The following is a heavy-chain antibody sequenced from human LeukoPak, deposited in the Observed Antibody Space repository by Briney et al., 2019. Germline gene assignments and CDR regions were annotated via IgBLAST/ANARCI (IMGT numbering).Heavy chain of an antibody. D-gene: IGHD1-26*01. CDR1: GFTFRNAW. J-gene: IGHJ4*02. CDR2: IKKKTEGGTT. Sequence: GGSLRLSCAASGFTFRNAWMSWVRQAPGKGLEWVGRIKKKTEGGTTDYAAPVKGRFTISRDDSKNTLYLQMNSLKTEDTAVYYCTTAVGGTEDFDYWGQGTLVTVSS. V-gene: IGHV3-15*01. CDR3: TTAVGGTEDFDY.